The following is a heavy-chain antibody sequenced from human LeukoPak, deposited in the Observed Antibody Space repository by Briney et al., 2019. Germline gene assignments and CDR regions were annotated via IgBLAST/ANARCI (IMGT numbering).Heavy chain of an antibody. D-gene: IGHD3-10*02. CDR3: AELGITMIGGV. J-gene: IGHJ6*04. CDR1: GGSISSSSYY. V-gene: IGHV4-39*07. Sequence: SETLSLTCNVSGGSISSSSYYWGWIRQPPGKGLEWIGSIYYSGSTYYNSSLKSRVTISVDTSKNQFSLKLSSVTAADTAVYYCAELGITMIGGVWGKGTTVTISS. CDR2: IYYSGST.